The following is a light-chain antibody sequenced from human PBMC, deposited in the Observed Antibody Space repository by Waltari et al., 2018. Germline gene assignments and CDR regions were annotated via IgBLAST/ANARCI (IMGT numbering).Light chain of an antibody. CDR2: KNN. CDR1: SPNIGSNY. Sequence: QSVLTQPPSVSGTPGQRVTISCSGSSPNIGSNYVYWYQQLPGTAPKLLIFKNNQRPSGVPDRFSGSKSGTSASLAISGLRSEDEADYYCAAWDDSLSGPVFGGGTKLTVL. V-gene: IGLV1-47*01. CDR3: AAWDDSLSGPV. J-gene: IGLJ2*01.